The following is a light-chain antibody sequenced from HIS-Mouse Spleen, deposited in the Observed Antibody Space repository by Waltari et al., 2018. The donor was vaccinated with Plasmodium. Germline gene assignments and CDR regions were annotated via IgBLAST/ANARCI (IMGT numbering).Light chain of an antibody. V-gene: IGLV2-11*01. CDR3: CSYAGSYTYV. CDR1: SPDVGGYNY. J-gene: IGLJ1*01. Sequence: QSALTQPRSVSGSPGPSAPTSSTGPSPDVGGYNYASWYQQHPGKAPKLMTYDVSKRPSGVPDRFSGSKSGNTASLTISGLQAEDEADYYCCSYAGSYTYVFGTGTKVTVL. CDR2: DVS.